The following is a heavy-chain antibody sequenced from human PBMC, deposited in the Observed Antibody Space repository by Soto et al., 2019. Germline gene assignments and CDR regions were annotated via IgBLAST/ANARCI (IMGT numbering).Heavy chain of an antibody. CDR2: IYYSGST. J-gene: IGHJ2*01. Sequence: QVQLQESGPGLVKPSETLSLTCTVSGGSISSYYWSWIRQPPGKGLEWIGYIYYSGSTNYNPSLKSRVTISVDTSKNQFSLKLSSVTAADTAVYYCARGGGSLDWYFDLWGRGTLVTVSS. V-gene: IGHV4-59*01. CDR3: ARGGGSLDWYFDL. CDR1: GGSISSYY. D-gene: IGHD2-15*01.